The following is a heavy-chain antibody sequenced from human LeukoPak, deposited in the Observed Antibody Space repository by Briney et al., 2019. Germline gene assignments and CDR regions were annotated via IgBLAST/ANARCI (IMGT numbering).Heavy chain of an antibody. D-gene: IGHD2-2*01. CDR2: INHSGST. J-gene: IGHJ3*02. Sequence: SETLSFTCAVYGGSFSGYYWSWIRQPPGKGLEWIGEINHSGSTNYNPSLKSRVTISVDTSKNQFSLKLSSVTAADTAVYYCARGPPIVVVPAAIGAFDIWGQGTMVTVSS. CDR1: GGSFSGYY. CDR3: ARGPPIVVVPAAIGAFDI. V-gene: IGHV4-34*01.